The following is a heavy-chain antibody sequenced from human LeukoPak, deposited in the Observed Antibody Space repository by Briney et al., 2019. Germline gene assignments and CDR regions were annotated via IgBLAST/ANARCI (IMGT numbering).Heavy chain of an antibody. CDR1: GGSISSGDYY. J-gene: IGHJ3*02. D-gene: IGHD5-18*01. V-gene: IGHV4-30-4*01. CDR3: ARELVGYGRTCGAFDI. Sequence: SQTLSLTCTVSGGSISSGDYYWSWIRQPPGKGLEWIGYIYYSGSTYYNPSLKSRVTISVDTSKNQFSLKLSSVTAADTAVYYCARELVGYGRTCGAFDIWGQGTMVTVSS. CDR2: IYYSGST.